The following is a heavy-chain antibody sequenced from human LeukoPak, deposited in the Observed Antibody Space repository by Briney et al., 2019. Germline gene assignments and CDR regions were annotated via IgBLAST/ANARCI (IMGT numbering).Heavy chain of an antibody. CDR1: GFTFSNAC. J-gene: IGHJ4*02. CDR2: IKGKTDGGTT. CDR3: TTGTWIQLWLADY. D-gene: IGHD5-18*01. V-gene: IGHV3-15*01. Sequence: GGSLRLSCAASGFTFSNACMSWVRQAPGKGLEWVGHIKGKTDGGTTDSAAPVQGRFTISRDDSKNTLFLQMNSLKTEDTAVYYCTTGTWIQLWLADYWGQGTLVTVSS.